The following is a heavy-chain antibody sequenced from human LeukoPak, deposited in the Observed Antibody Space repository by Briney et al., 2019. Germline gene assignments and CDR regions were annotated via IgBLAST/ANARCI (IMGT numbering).Heavy chain of an antibody. CDR1: GGSISSYY. V-gene: IGHV4-4*07. CDR3: ARGEEDPRFLEWNWFDP. D-gene: IGHD3-3*01. Sequence: PSETLSLTCTVSGGSISSYYWSWIRQPAGKGLEWIGRIYTSGSTNYNPSLKSRVTMSVDTSKNQFSLKLSSVTAEDTAVYYCARGEEDPRFLEWNWFDPWGQGTLVTVSS. J-gene: IGHJ5*02. CDR2: IYTSGST.